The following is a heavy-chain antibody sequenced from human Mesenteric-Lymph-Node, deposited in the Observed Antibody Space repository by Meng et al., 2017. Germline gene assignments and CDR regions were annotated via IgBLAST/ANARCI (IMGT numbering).Heavy chain of an antibody. J-gene: IGHJ4*02. V-gene: IGHV4-34*01. CDR3: ARFTFGGVIVIDY. Sequence: QGHLQHGRAGMFKPAETLSLPVAGYGGSFSGYYWSWIRQPPGKGLEWIGEINHSGSTNYNPSLKSRVTISVDTSKNQFSLKLSSVTAADTAVYYCARFTFGGVIVIDYWGQGTLVTVSS. D-gene: IGHD3-16*02. CDR1: GGSFSGYY. CDR2: INHSGST.